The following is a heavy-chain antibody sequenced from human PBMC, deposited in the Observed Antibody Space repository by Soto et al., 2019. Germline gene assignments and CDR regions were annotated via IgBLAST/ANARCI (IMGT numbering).Heavy chain of an antibody. CDR2: IKSKTDGGTT. D-gene: IGHD4-17*01. CDR1: GFTFSNAW. CDR3: TKNGCNSVPDYHFDY. J-gene: IGHJ4*02. V-gene: IGHV3-15*01. Sequence: PGGSLRLSCAASGFTFSNAWMSWVRQAPGKGLEWVGRIKSKTDGGTTDYAAPVKGRFTISRDDSKNTLYLQMNSLKTEDTAVYYCTKNGCNSVPDYHFDYPTQGTLVTVSS.